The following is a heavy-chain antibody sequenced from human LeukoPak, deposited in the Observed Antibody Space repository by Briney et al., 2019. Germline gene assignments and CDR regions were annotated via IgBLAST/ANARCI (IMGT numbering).Heavy chain of an antibody. D-gene: IGHD3-16*01. CDR1: GFTFSDYD. CDR3: GRAFPPLRTSSAGDL. Sequence: GGSLRLSCSASGFTFSDYDMNWVRQAPGKGLEWVSSISGLSTHIYYGDSVKGRFSTSRDNAKNSVYLQMNSLGVEDTAIYYCGRAFPPLRTSSAGDLWGQGILVTVSS. V-gene: IGHV3-21*01. J-gene: IGHJ4*02. CDR2: ISGLSTHI.